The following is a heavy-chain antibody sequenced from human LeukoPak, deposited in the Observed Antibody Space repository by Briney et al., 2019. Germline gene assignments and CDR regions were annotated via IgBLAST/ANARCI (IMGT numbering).Heavy chain of an antibody. CDR3: TTNGGGLGY. V-gene: IGHV3-23*01. CDR1: GFTFSNYD. Sequence: GGSLRLSCAASGFTFSNYDMIWVRQAPGKGLEWVSSIRSTGAGGNTYSADSVKGCFTTSRDDSKSTLFLQMDSLTAEDTAVYYCTTNGGGLGYWGQGALVTVSS. D-gene: IGHD3-16*01. J-gene: IGHJ4*02. CDR2: IRSTGAGGNT.